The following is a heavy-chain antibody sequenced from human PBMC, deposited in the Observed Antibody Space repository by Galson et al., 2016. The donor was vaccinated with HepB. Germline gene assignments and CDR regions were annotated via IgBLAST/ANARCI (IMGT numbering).Heavy chain of an antibody. CDR2: INSDGSST. CDR3: VREDYGDDPVYYYYGMDV. CDR1: GFTFSTYA. Sequence: SLRLSCAASGFTFSTYAMSWVRQAPGKGLVWVSRINSDGSSTAYADSVRGRFTISRDNAKNTVYLQMNSLRAEDTALYYCVREDYGDDPVYYYYGMDVWGQGTTVSVSS. J-gene: IGHJ6*02. D-gene: IGHD4-17*01. V-gene: IGHV3-74*01.